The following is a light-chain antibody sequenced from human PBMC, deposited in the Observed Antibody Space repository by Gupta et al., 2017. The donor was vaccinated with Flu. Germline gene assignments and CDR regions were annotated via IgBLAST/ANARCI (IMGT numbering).Light chain of an antibody. J-gene: IGLJ2*01. CDR3: SSCTSSTTVV. Sequence: QSALTQPASVFGSPGQSITISCSGTSSDIGSYNYVSWYQQHPGKAPKLLIYGVTNRPSGVSDRFSGAKSGDTASLTISGLQAEDEADYYCSSCTSSTTVVFGGGTKLTVL. CDR1: SSDIGSYNY. V-gene: IGLV2-14*01. CDR2: GVT.